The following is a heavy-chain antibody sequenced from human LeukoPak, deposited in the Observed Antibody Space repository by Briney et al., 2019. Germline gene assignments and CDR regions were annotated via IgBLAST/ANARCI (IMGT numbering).Heavy chain of an antibody. V-gene: IGHV3-7*05. D-gene: IGHD2-21*02. Sequence: GGSLRRSCAASGFTFSNYWMSWVRQAPGKGLEWVADIKQDGTQKYYVDSVEGRFTISRDNAKNSLYLQMNSLRVEDTAVYYCARDCGSDCSQAFDIWGQGTMVTVSS. CDR2: IKQDGTQK. J-gene: IGHJ3*02. CDR1: GFTFSNYW. CDR3: ARDCGSDCSQAFDI.